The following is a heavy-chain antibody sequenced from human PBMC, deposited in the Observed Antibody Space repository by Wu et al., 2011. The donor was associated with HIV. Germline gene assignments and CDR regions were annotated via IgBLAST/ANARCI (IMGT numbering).Heavy chain of an antibody. J-gene: IGHJ6*02. V-gene: IGHV1-69*05. CDR1: GASFSSFG. D-gene: IGHD5-24*01. Sequence: QVQLVQSGAEVKKPGSSVKVSCKSSGASFSSFGVNWVRQAPGQGLEWMGRIIPISGTSKYAQKFQGRTSISTAESTNLAYMELRQLTSDDTAVYFCAKVGRTSGNYGFDFYYYGLDVWGQGTTVIVSS. CDR3: AKVGRTSGNYGFDFYYYGLDV. CDR2: IIPISGTS.